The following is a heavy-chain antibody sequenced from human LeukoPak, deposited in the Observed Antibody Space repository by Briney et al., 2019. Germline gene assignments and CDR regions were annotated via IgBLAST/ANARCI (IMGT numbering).Heavy chain of an antibody. CDR1: GFTFSSYW. D-gene: IGHD6-19*01. CDR3: ARGHMAVAATGRGLFDY. CDR2: ISSDGSST. J-gene: IGHJ4*02. Sequence: GSLRLSCAASGFTFSSYWMHWVRQAPGKGLVWVSRISSDGSSTTSADSVQGRFTISRDNAKNTLYLQMNSLRAEDTAVYFCARGHMAVAATGRGLFDYWGQGTLVTVSS. V-gene: IGHV3-74*01.